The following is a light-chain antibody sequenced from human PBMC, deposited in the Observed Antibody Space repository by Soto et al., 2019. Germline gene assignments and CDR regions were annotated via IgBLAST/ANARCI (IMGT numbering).Light chain of an antibody. J-gene: IGLJ1*01. CDR2: SSN. CDR1: SSNIGSNI. Sequence: QSVLTQPPSASGTPGQRVTISCSGSSSNIGSNIVNWYQHLPGTAPKVLIFSSNNRPSGVPDRFSGSKSGTSASLAISGLRSEDEADYYCAAWDDSLSYVFGTGTKLTVL. V-gene: IGLV1-47*02. CDR3: AAWDDSLSYV.